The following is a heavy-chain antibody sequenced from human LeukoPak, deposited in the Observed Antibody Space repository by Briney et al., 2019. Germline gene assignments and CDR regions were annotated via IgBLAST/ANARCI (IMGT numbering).Heavy chain of an antibody. D-gene: IGHD2-21*02. J-gene: IGHJ6*03. Sequence: SVNVSCKASVGTFSSYAIPWVRQPPAQGLEWIGGIIPVFYTPNYAQNFRGRVTITTDESTSTAYMELSSLRSEDTAIYFCARDTTLSRVVTATTTYHYFYYIDVWGKGTTVTISS. CDR1: VGTFSSYA. V-gene: IGHV1-69*05. CDR3: ARDTTLSRVVTATTTYHYFYYIDV. CDR2: IIPVFYTP.